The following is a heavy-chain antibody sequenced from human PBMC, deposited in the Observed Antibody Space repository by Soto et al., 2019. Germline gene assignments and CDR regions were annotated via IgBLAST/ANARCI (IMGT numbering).Heavy chain of an antibody. CDR1: GYSFTSYW. D-gene: IGHD3-22*01. CDR2: IDPSDSYT. Sequence: GESLKISCKGSGYSFTSYWISWVRQMPGKGLEWMGRIDPSDSYTNYSPSFQGHVTISADKSISTAYLQWSSLKASDTAMYYCARHGTTMIVRDYWGQGTLVTVSS. J-gene: IGHJ4*02. CDR3: ARHGTTMIVRDY. V-gene: IGHV5-10-1*01.